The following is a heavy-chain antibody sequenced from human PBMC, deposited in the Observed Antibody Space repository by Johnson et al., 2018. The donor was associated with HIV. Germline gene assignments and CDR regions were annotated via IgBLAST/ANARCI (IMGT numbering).Heavy chain of an antibody. CDR2: IGTAGDT. CDR3: ARGRGVGRPIQKWLGAAFDI. Sequence: EMQLVESGGGLAQPGGSLKVSCAASGFTFSSYDMHWVRQATGKGLEWVSTIGTAGDTYYPGSVKGRFTVSRENAKNSLYLQMNSLRAGDTAVYYCARGRGVGRPIQKWLGAAFDIWGQGTMVTVSS. CDR1: GFTFSSYD. J-gene: IGHJ3*02. V-gene: IGHV3-13*01. D-gene: IGHD5-18*01.